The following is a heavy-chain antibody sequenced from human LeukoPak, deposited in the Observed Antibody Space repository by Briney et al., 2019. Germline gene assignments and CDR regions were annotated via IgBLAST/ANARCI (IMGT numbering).Heavy chain of an antibody. J-gene: IGHJ4*02. V-gene: IGHV4-4*02. CDR2: INHSGST. D-gene: IGHD6-13*01. Sequence: SETLSLTCDVSGDSISRSSYWWGWVRQPPGKGLEWIGEINHSGSTNYNPSLKSRVTISVDTSKNQFSLKLSSVTAADTAVYYCATGLRSSWYLSSYFDYWGQGTLVTVSS. CDR1: GDSISRSSYW. CDR3: ATGLRSSWYLSSYFDY.